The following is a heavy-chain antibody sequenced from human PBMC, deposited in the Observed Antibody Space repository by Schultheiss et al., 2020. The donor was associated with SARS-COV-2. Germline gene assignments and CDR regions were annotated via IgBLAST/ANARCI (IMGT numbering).Heavy chain of an antibody. CDR1: GFTVSSNY. CDR2: IYSGGST. CDR3: ARVSVTWIQLWQRIDGMDV. D-gene: IGHD5-18*01. V-gene: IGHV3-53*01. Sequence: GGSLRLSCAASGFTVSSNYMSWVRQAPVKGLEWVSVIYSGGSTYYADSVKGRFTISRDNSKNTLYLQMNSLRAEDTAVYYCARVSVTWIQLWQRIDGMDVWGQGTTVTVSS. J-gene: IGHJ6*02.